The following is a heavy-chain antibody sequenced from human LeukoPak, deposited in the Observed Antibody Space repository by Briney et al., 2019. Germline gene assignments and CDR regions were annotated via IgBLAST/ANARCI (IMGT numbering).Heavy chain of an antibody. V-gene: IGHV1-2*02. CDR1: GYTFTGYY. Sequence: ASVKVSCKASGYTFTGYYMHWVRQAPGQGLEWMGWINPNSGGTNYAQKFQGRVTMTRDTSISTAYMELSRLRSDDTAVYYCARERFTMVRGVIKRIDYWGQGTLVTVSS. D-gene: IGHD3-10*01. CDR2: INPNSGGT. CDR3: ARERFTMVRGVIKRIDY. J-gene: IGHJ4*02.